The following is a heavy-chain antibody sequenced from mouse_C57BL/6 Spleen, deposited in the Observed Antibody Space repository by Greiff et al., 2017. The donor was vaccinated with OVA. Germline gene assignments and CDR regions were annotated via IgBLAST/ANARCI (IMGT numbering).Heavy chain of an antibody. CDR1: GYTFTSYW. CDR2: IDPSDSET. V-gene: IGHV1-52*01. J-gene: IGHJ3*01. D-gene: IGHD3-2*02. Sequence: VQLQQSGAELVRPGSSVKLSCKASGYTFTSYWMHWVKQRPIQGLEWIGNIDPSDSETHYNQKFKDKATLTVDKSSSTAYMQLSSLTSEDSAVYYCARPLGGSSGYVFAYWGQGTLVTVSA. CDR3: ARPLGGSSGYVFAY.